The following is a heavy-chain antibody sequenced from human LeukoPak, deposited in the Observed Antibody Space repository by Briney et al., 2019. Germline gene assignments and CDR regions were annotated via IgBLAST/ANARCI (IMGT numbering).Heavy chain of an antibody. J-gene: IGHJ4*02. CDR1: GGSVRSGSYY. CDR3: ARVVGAVAGLPGCFDY. D-gene: IGHD6-19*01. CDR2: TYYSGST. Sequence: SETLSLTCSVSGGSVRSGSYYWSWIRQPPGKGLEWIGYTYYSGSTNYNPSLKSRVSISVDTSKNQLSLKLSSVTAADTAVYYCARVVGAVAGLPGCFDYWGQGTLVTVSS. V-gene: IGHV4-61*01.